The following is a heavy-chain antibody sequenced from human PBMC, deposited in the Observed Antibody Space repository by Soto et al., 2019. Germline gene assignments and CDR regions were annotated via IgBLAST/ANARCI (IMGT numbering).Heavy chain of an antibody. V-gene: IGHV3-23*01. D-gene: IGHD6-13*01. CDR3: AKDREGYSSSWYPIRSVPDFDY. J-gene: IGHJ4*02. CDR2: ISCSGGST. Sequence: GGSLRLSCAASGFTFSSYAMSWVRQAPGKGLEWVSAISCSGGSTYDPDAMKGRFTFPRDNSKNTLYLQMNSLRAEDTAVYYCAKDREGYSSSWYPIRSVPDFDYWGQGTLVTVSS. CDR1: GFTFSSYA.